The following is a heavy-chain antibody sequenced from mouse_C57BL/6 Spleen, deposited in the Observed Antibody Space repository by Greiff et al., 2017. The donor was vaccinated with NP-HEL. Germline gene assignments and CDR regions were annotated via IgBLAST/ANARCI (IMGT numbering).Heavy chain of an antibody. CDR3: ARDYGSSYGAY. J-gene: IGHJ3*01. CDR1: GYTFTDYN. D-gene: IGHD1-1*01. CDR2: INPNNGGT. Sequence: EVQLQESGPELVKPGASVKIPCTASGYTFTDYNMDWVKQSHGKSLEWIGDINPNNGGTIYNQKFKGKATFTVAKSSSTAYMERRSLTSEDTAVYYCARDYGSSYGAYWGQGTLVTVSA. V-gene: IGHV1-18*01.